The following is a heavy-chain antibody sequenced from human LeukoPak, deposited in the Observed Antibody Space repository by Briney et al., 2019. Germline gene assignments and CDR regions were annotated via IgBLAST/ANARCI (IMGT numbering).Heavy chain of an antibody. Sequence: SQTLSLTCTVSGGSISSGDYYWSWIRQPAGKGLEWIGRIYTSGSTNYNPSLKSRVTMSVDTSKNQFSLKLSSVTAADTAVYYCARDRYYGSGSYYNHYYGMDVWGQGTTVTVSS. J-gene: IGHJ6*02. D-gene: IGHD3-10*01. V-gene: IGHV4-61*02. CDR3: ARDRYYGSGSYYNHYYGMDV. CDR1: GGSISSGDYY. CDR2: IYTSGST.